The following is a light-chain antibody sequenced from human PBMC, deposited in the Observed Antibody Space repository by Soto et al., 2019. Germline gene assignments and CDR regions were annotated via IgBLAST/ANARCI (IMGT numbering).Light chain of an antibody. CDR3: SSYTSSSTLV. CDR2: EVS. CDR1: SSDLGGYNY. V-gene: IGLV2-14*01. Sequence: QSALTQPRSVSGSPGQSITISCTGTSSDLGGYNYVSWYQQHPGKAPKVMIYEVSNRPSGVSNRFSGSKSGNTASLTISGLQAEDEADYYCSSYTSSSTLVFGGGTKLTVL. J-gene: IGLJ2*01.